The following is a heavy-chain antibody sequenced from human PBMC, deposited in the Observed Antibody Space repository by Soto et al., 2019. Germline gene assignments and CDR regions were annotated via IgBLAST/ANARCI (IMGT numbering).Heavy chain of an antibody. CDR3: AHRPRGYAYYFDY. Sequence: QITLKESGPTLVKPTQTLTLTCTFSGFSLSTRGVAVGWFRQPPGKALEWLALIYWDEDKWYSPSLKIRLTINNDNTNLQVVLTIISIDHVDSATYFWAHRPRGYAYYFDYWGQGTLVTVSS. J-gene: IGHJ4*02. D-gene: IGHD5-12*01. CDR1: GFSLSTRGVA. V-gene: IGHV2-5*02. CDR2: IYWDEDK.